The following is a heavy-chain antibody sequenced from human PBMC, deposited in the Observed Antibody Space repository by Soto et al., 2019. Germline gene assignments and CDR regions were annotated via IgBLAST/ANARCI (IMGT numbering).Heavy chain of an antibody. Sequence: EVQLSESGGGLVQPGGSLRLSCAVSGFSFAGYAMSWVRQAPGKGLEWVSGISGGGASTYYAGSVKGRFTISRDNSGYTVYLQMNSIIAEDTAVYYCAKGQGFSAYYYGMDVWGQGTAVTVSS. CDR1: GFSFAGYA. CDR2: ISGGGAST. D-gene: IGHD6-19*01. V-gene: IGHV3-23*01. CDR3: AKGQGFSAYYYGMDV. J-gene: IGHJ6*02.